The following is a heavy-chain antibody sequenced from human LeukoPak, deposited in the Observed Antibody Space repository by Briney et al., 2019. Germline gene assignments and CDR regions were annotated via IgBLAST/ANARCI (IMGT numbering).Heavy chain of an antibody. CDR1: GFTFSDLY. D-gene: IGHD3-3*01. CDR2: IYSGGST. Sequence: GGSLRLSCAASGFTFSDLYMSWVRQAPGRGLEWVSVIYSGGSTYYADSVKGRFTISRDNPKNTLYLQMNTLRAEDTAVYYCARVGWSGYHFDYWGQGTQVTVSS. CDR3: ARVGWSGYHFDY. V-gene: IGHV3-66*01. J-gene: IGHJ4*02.